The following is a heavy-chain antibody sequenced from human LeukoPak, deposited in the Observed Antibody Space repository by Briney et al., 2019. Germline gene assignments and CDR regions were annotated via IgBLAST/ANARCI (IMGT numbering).Heavy chain of an antibody. Sequence: PGGSLRLSCAASGFTFSSYGMHWVRQAPGKGLEWVAFIRYDGSNKYYADSVKGRFTISRDNSKNTLYLQMNSLRAEDTAVYYCAKDLRAYYDSSGYYSYWGQGTLVTVSS. J-gene: IGHJ4*02. CDR1: GFTFSSYG. V-gene: IGHV3-30*02. CDR3: AKDLRAYYDSSGYYSY. CDR2: IRYDGSNK. D-gene: IGHD3-22*01.